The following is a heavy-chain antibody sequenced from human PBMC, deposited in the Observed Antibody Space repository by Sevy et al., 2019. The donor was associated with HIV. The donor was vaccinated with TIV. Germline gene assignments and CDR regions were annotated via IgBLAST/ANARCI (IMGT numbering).Heavy chain of an antibody. J-gene: IGHJ6*02. Sequence: ASVKVSCKASGYTFTDYFMHWVRQAPGQGLEWMGWINLNSGGTNYAQKFQGRVTMTRDTPISTAYIGVTRLTSDDTAIYYCKRDGLYGDKTRCYLGYYGMDVWGQGTTVTVSS. CDR3: KRDGLYGDKTRCYLGYYGMDV. V-gene: IGHV1-2*02. CDR2: INLNSGGT. D-gene: IGHD2-15*01. CDR1: GYTFTDYF.